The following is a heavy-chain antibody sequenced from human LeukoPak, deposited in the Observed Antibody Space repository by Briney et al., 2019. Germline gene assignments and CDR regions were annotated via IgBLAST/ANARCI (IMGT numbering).Heavy chain of an antibody. CDR3: AREAVAGTTRQDY. CDR2: IIPIFGTA. D-gene: IGHD6-19*01. J-gene: IGHJ4*02. Sequence: GASVKVSCKASGGTFSSYAISWVRQAPGQGLEWMGGIIPIFGTANYAQKFQGRVTITTDESTSTAYMELSSLRSEDTAVYYCAREAVAGTTRQDYRGQGTLVTVSS. V-gene: IGHV1-69*05. CDR1: GGTFSSYA.